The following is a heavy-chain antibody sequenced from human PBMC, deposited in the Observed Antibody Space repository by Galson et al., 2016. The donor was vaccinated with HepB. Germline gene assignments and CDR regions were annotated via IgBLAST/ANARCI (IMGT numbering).Heavy chain of an antibody. D-gene: IGHD4-17*01. CDR3: ARDSSSGLRTFDV. V-gene: IGHV4-31*03. CDR2: IYSSGYS. Sequence: TLSLTCTVSGGSISSGDYYWTWIRQRPGKGLEWIGYIYSSGYSYSNPSLKNRLAISADTSKNQFSLKLNSVTAADTALYYCARDSSSGLRTFDVWGQGRMVTVSS. J-gene: IGHJ3*01. CDR1: GGSISSGDYY.